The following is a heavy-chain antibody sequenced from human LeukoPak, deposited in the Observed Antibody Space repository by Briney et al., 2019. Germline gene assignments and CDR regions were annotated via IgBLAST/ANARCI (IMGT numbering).Heavy chain of an antibody. CDR3: ARLNIYGYHYYGMDV. V-gene: IGHV4-59*01. CDR2: IYYSGST. D-gene: IGHD5-18*01. CDR1: GGSISSYY. J-gene: IGHJ6*02. Sequence: PSETLSLTCTVSGGSISSYYWSWIRQPPGKGLEWIGYIYYSGSTNYNPSLKSRVTISVDTSKNQFSLKLSSVTAADTAVYYCARLNIYGYHYYGMDVWGQGTTVTVSS.